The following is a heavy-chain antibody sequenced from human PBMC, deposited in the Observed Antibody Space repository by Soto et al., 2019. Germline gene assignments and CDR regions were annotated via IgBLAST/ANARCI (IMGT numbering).Heavy chain of an antibody. Sequence: SETLSLTCTVSGGSISSGGYYWSWIRQHPGKGLEWIGYIYYSGSTHYNPSLKSRVTISVDTSKNQFSLKLSSVTAADTAVYYCARERYYGMDVWGQGTTVTVSS. J-gene: IGHJ6*02. CDR2: IYYSGST. V-gene: IGHV4-31*03. CDR3: ARERYYGMDV. CDR1: GGSISSGGYY.